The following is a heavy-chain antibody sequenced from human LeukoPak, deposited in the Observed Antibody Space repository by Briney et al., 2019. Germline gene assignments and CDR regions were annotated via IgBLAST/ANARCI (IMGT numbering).Heavy chain of an antibody. D-gene: IGHD1-26*01. V-gene: IGHV4-59*01. CDR1: GGSISSYY. J-gene: IGHJ3*02. Sequence: SETLSLTCTVSGGSISSYYWSWIRQPPGKGLEWIGYIYYSGSTNYNPSLKSRVTISVDTSKNQFSLKLSSVTAADTAVYYCAREDWDKGDAFDIWGQGTMVTVSS. CDR2: IYYSGST. CDR3: AREDWDKGDAFDI.